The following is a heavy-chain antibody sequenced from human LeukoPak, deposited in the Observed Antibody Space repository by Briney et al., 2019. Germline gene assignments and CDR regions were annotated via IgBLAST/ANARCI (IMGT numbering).Heavy chain of an antibody. Sequence: ASMKVSCTASGYTFTDYNMNWVRQAPGQGLEWMGWISPYSGDTNYAQTFQGRITSTRDTSITTAYMEVYSLRSDDTAIYYCATVGATTAGGSDFWGQGTLVTVSS. J-gene: IGHJ4*02. V-gene: IGHV1-2*02. D-gene: IGHD1-26*01. CDR1: GYTFTDYN. CDR2: ISPYSGDT. CDR3: ATVGATTAGGSDF.